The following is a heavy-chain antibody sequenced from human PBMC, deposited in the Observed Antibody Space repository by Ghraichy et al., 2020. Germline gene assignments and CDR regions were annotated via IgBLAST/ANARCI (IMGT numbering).Heavy chain of an antibody. D-gene: IGHD3-10*01. CDR3: ARASSVRRSFGFDY. J-gene: IGHJ4*02. CDR2: ISYDGSNK. Sequence: GESLRLSCAASGFTFSSYAMHWVRQAPGKGLEWVAVISYDGSNKYNADSVKGRFTISRDNSKNTLYLQMNSLRAEDTAVYYCARASSVRRSFGFDYWGQGTLVTVSS. CDR1: GFTFSSYA. V-gene: IGHV3-30-3*01.